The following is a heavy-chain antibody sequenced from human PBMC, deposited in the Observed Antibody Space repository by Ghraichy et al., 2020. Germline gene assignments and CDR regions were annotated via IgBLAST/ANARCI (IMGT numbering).Heavy chain of an antibody. CDR1: GYSFTTSY. Sequence: ASVKVSCKASGYSFTTSYMHWVRQAPGQGLEWMGLINPAAGTTSHAQKFHGRLTMTRDTSTSTVYMELRSLRSEDSAVYYCAREPDEGPAAGNCDYWGQGTLIAVSS. J-gene: IGHJ4*02. V-gene: IGHV1-46*01. CDR3: AREPDEGPAAGNCDY. D-gene: IGHD6-13*01. CDR2: INPAAGTT.